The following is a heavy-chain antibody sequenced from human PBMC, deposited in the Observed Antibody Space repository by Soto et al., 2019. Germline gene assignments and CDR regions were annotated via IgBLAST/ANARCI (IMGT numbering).Heavy chain of an antibody. CDR2: LYHSGST. Sequence: QVQLQESGPGLVKPSGTLSLTCAVSGGSISSSNWWSWVRQPPGKGLGWMGELYHSGSTNYNPSLKSRVTISVDKSKHQSSLKRSSVPAADTAVYSCARVGISGYHDWFDPCGQGTLFTVSS. V-gene: IGHV4-4*02. D-gene: IGHD3-22*01. CDR3: ARVGISGYHDWFDP. CDR1: GGSISSSNW. J-gene: IGHJ5*02.